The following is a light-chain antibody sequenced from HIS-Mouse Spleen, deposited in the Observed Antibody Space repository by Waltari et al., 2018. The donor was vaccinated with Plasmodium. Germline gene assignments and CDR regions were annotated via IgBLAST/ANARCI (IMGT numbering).Light chain of an antibody. CDR1: SPNIGSNT. Sequence: QSVLTQPPSASGTPGQRGTISCSGSSPNIGSNTVNWYQQLPGTAPKLLIYSNNQRPSGVPDRCSGSKSGTSASLAISGLQSEDEADYYCAAWDDSLNGPVFGGGAKLTVL. CDR2: SNN. CDR3: AAWDDSLNGPV. J-gene: IGLJ2*01. V-gene: IGLV1-44*01.